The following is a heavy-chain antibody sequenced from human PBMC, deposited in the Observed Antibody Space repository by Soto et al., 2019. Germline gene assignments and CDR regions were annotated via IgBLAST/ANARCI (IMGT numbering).Heavy chain of an antibody. CDR3: AREGRGYYDSSGYYLGAFDI. CDR1: VFTFSDYY. D-gene: IGHD3-22*01. CDR2: ISISSSYT. Sequence: WGSLVLSCAASVFTFSDYYMSWIRQAPGKGLDLVSYISISSSYTNYADSVNGRFTISIDNSKNSLYLQMNSLRAEDTAVYYCAREGRGYYDSSGYYLGAFDIWGQGTMVTVSS. J-gene: IGHJ3*02. V-gene: IGHV3-11*06.